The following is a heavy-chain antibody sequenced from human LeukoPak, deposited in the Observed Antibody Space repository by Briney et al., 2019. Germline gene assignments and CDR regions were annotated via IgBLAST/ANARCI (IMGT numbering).Heavy chain of an antibody. V-gene: IGHV3-33*01. CDR2: IWYDGSNK. CDR3: ARSVRRDY. Sequence: GGSLRLSCAASGFTFSSYGMHWVRQAPGKGLEWVAVIWYDGSNKYYADSVKGRFTISRDNAKNSLYLQMNSLRAEDTAVYYCARSVRRDYWGQGTLVTVSS. CDR1: GFTFSSYG. J-gene: IGHJ4*02.